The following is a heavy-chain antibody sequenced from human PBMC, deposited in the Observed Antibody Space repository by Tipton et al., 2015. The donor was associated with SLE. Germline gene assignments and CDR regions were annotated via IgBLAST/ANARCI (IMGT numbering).Heavy chain of an antibody. Sequence: LSLTCTVSGGSISSFYWGWIRQPPGKGLEWIGTVYYTGNTFYNPSLKSRVTISVDTSKNQFSLNLSSVTAADTAVYYCARDEYRYDTTGYHLLGHFDFWGKGTTVTVSS. CDR1: GGSISSFY. D-gene: IGHD3-22*01. V-gene: IGHV4-59*12. CDR2: VYYTGNT. CDR3: ARDEYRYDTTGYHLLGHFDF. J-gene: IGHJ6*04.